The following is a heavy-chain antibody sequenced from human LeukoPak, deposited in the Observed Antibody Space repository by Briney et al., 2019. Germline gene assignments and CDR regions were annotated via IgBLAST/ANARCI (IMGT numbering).Heavy chain of an antibody. Sequence: PGGSLRLSCAASGFTVSSNYMSWVRQAPGKGLEWVAVISYDGSNKYYAGSVKGRFTISRDNSKNTLYLQMNSLRAEDTAVYYCATHDSSGYYATYFDYWGQGTLVTVSS. D-gene: IGHD3-22*01. CDR2: ISYDGSNK. J-gene: IGHJ4*02. CDR3: ATHDSSGYYATYFDY. V-gene: IGHV3-30-3*01. CDR1: GFTVSSNY.